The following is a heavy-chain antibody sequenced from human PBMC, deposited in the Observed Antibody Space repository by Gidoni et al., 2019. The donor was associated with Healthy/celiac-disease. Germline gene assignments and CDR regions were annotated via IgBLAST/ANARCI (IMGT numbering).Heavy chain of an antibody. CDR1: GDTFTGYY. Sequence: QVQLVQSGAEVKKPGASVKVSCKASGDTFTGYYMHWVRQAPGQGLEWMGWINPNSGGTNYAQKFQGRVTMTRDTSISTAYMELSRLRSDDTAVYYCARAIEPVLLWFGDPFRGADYWGQGTLVTVSS. CDR2: INPNSGGT. J-gene: IGHJ4*02. V-gene: IGHV1-2*02. CDR3: ARAIEPVLLWFGDPFRGADY. D-gene: IGHD3-10*01.